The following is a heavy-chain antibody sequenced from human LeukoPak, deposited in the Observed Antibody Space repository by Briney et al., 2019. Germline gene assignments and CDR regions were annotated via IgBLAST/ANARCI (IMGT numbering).Heavy chain of an antibody. CDR2: IYYSGST. J-gene: IGHJ5*02. Sequence: SETLSLTCAVYGGSFSGYYWGWIRQPPGKGLEWIGSIYYSGSTYYNPSLKSRVTISVDTSKNQFSLKLSSVTAADTAVYYCARQGVSSSWYGDWFDPWGQGTLVTVSS. V-gene: IGHV4-39*01. D-gene: IGHD6-13*01. CDR3: ARQGVSSSWYGDWFDP. CDR1: GGSFSGYY.